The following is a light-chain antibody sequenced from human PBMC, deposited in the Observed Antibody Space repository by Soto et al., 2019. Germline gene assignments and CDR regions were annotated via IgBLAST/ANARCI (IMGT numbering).Light chain of an antibody. J-gene: IGLJ1*01. V-gene: IGLV2-14*01. Sequence: VLTQPASVSGSPGQSITISCTGTSSDVGGYNYVSWYQQHPGKAPKLMIYDVSNRPSGISNRFSRSKSGNTASLTISGLQAEDEADYYCSSYTGSSTYVFGTGTKVTVL. CDR2: DVS. CDR1: SSDVGGYNY. CDR3: SSYTGSSTYV.